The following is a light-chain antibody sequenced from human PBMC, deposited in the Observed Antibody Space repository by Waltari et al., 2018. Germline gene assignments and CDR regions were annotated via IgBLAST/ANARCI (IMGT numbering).Light chain of an antibody. Sequence: EIVLTQSPATLSLSPGESATLSCRASQSVSSYLAWYQQKPGQAPRLLIYDAFNRATGIPASFSGSGSGTDFTLTISSLEPEDFAVYYCQQRSNWPPEYTFGQGTKLEI. J-gene: IGKJ2*01. CDR3: QQRSNWPPEYT. V-gene: IGKV3-11*01. CDR1: QSVSSY. CDR2: DAF.